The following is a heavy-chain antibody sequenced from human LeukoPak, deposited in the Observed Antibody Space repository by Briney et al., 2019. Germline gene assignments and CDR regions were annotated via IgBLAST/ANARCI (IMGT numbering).Heavy chain of an antibody. CDR2: IYYTEST. J-gene: IGHJ3*02. D-gene: IGHD1-26*01. Sequence: PSETLSLTCTVSGGSISGSGYYWVWIRQPPGKGLEWIATIYYTESTYYHPSLKSRVTISVHPSKNQFSLRLRHVTAADTAVYYCARPRLGATPFDAFDIWGQRTMVTVSS. CDR3: ARPRLGATPFDAFDI. V-gene: IGHV4-39*07. CDR1: GGSISGSGYY.